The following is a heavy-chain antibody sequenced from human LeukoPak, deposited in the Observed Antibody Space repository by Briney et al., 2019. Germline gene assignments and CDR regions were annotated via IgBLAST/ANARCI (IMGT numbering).Heavy chain of an antibody. J-gene: IGHJ6*02. CDR3: ARVNVDTAMVSHYYYGMDV. V-gene: IGHV1-69*13. CDR1: GGTFSSYA. Sequence: GASVKVSCKASGGTFSSYAISWVRQAPGQGLGWMGGIIPIFGTANYAQKFQGRVTITADESTSTAYMELSSLRSEDTAVYYCARVNVDTAMVSHYYYGMDVWGQGTTVTVSS. CDR2: IIPIFGTA. D-gene: IGHD5-18*01.